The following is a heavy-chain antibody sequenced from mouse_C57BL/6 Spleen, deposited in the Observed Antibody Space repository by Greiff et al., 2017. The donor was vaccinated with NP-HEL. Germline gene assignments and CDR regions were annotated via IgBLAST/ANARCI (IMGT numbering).Heavy chain of an antibody. D-gene: IGHD1-1*01. Sequence: VQLQQSGPELVKPGASVKISCKASGYTFTDYYMNWVKQSHGKSLEWIGDINPNNGGTSYNQKFKGKATLTVDKSSSTAYMELRSLTSEDSAVYYCASSVVPYAMDYWGQGTSVTVSS. CDR2: INPNNGGT. J-gene: IGHJ4*01. CDR1: GYTFTDYY. V-gene: IGHV1-26*01. CDR3: ASSVVPYAMDY.